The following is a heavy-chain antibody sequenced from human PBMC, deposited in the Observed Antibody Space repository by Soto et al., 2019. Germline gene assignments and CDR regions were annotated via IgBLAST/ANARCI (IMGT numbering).Heavy chain of an antibody. CDR3: ARAGKYYYGSGSPYYSGMDV. D-gene: IGHD3-10*01. CDR1: GYTFTSYG. CDR2: ISGYNGNT. Sequence: QVQLVQSGAEVKKPGASVKVSCKASGYTFTSYGVSWVRQAPGQGLEWMGWISGYNGNTNYAQKLQGRVTMTTDTPTSTAYMERRSLRADDTAVYYCARAGKYYYGSGSPYYSGMDVWGQGITVTVSS. V-gene: IGHV1-18*04. J-gene: IGHJ6*02.